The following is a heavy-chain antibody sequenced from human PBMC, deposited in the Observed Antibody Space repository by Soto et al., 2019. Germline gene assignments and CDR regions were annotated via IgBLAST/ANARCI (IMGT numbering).Heavy chain of an antibody. CDR3: TGAYYDISGYSLDP. V-gene: IGHV4-59*01. CDR1: NGSISSGY. Sequence: SETLSLTCTVSNGSISSGYWTWIRQPPGKGLEWIGYIYYGGSINYNPSLKSRVIISVDTAKNQFSLSLSSVTAADTAVYYCTGAYYDISGYSLDPWGQGTSVTVSS. D-gene: IGHD3-22*01. J-gene: IGHJ5*02. CDR2: IYYGGSI.